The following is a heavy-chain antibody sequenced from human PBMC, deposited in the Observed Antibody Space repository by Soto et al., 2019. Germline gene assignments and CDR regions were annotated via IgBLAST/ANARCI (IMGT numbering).Heavy chain of an antibody. Sequence: EVQLLESGGGLVQPGGSLRLSCAASGFTISSYAMSWVRQAPGKGLEWVSAISDRGHTTHYADFVKSRFTISRDTSKNTLYLQMNALRAEDTAVYYCAKDKPGTTSFDYWGRGTPVTVSS. CDR2: ISDRGHTT. CDR1: GFTISSYA. J-gene: IGHJ4*02. D-gene: IGHD1-1*01. V-gene: IGHV3-23*01. CDR3: AKDKPGTTSFDY.